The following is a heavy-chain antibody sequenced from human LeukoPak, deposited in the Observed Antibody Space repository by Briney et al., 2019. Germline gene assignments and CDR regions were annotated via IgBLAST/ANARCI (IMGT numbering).Heavy chain of an antibody. CDR3: ARTSTGRYVDY. CDR1: GFTLGSYA. CDR2: ISGSGGST. D-gene: IGHD1-26*01. Sequence: GGSLRLSCAASGFTLGSYAMSWVRQAPGKGLEWVSIISGSGGSTYYADSVKGRFTISRDNSKNTLYLQMNSLRAEDTAIYYCARTSTGRYVDYWGQGTLVTVSS. V-gene: IGHV3-23*01. J-gene: IGHJ4*02.